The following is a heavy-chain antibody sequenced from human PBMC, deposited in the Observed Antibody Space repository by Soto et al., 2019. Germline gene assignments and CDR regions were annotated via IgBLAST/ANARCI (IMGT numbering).Heavy chain of an antibody. D-gene: IGHD3-22*01. J-gene: IGHJ5*02. CDR3: ARETYYDDRSGHSGGWFDP. Sequence: QVQLQESGPGLVKPSETLSLTCTVSGGSVSSGAYYWSWIRQPPGKGLEWIGYIYYTGSTNYNPSLRSRVAISVDTSKNHFSLKLSSVTAADTAVYYCARETYYDDRSGHSGGWFDPWGQGTLVTVSS. CDR1: GGSVSSGAYY. CDR2: IYYTGST. V-gene: IGHV4-61*03.